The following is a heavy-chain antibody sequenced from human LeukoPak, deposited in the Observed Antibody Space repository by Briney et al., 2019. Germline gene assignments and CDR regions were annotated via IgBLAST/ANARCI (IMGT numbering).Heavy chain of an antibody. CDR1: GYTFTSYD. V-gene: IGHV1-8*03. Sequence: ASVKVSCKASGYTFTSYDINWVRQATGQGLEWMGWMNPNSGNTGYAQKFQGRVTITRNTSISTAYMELSSLRSEDTAVYYCARGLRALYYYYMDVWGKGTTVTVSS. J-gene: IGHJ6*03. CDR3: ARGLRALYYYYMDV. CDR2: MNPNSGNT.